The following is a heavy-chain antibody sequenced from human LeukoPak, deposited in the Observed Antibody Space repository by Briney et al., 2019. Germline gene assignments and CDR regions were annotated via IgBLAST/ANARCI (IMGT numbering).Heavy chain of an antibody. Sequence: GESLKISCQGSEYSSTTHWIGWVRQMPGEGLELMGIIYHGDSDPRYGPSFQGQVTISADESFSTAYLQWSSLKASDSAIYYCATTSTQVAAVGSDAFDIWGQGTLVTVS. D-gene: IGHD6-13*01. V-gene: IGHV5-51*01. CDR2: IYHGDSDP. J-gene: IGHJ3*02. CDR1: EYSSTTHW. CDR3: ATTSTQVAAVGSDAFDI.